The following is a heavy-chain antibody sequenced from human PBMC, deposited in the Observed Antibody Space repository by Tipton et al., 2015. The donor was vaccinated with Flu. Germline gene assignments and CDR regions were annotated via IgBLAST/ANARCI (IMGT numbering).Heavy chain of an antibody. CDR2: ISSSSSFI. Sequence: SLRLSCAASGFTFSSYSMSWVRQAPGKGLEWVSYISSSSSFIYYADSVKGRFTISRDNAKNSLYLQMNSLRAEDTAVYYCARGARIVVSKEYYFDRWGQGTLVTASS. CDR3: ARGARIVVSKEYYFDR. D-gene: IGHD3-22*01. V-gene: IGHV3-21*01. CDR1: GFTFSSYS. J-gene: IGHJ4*02.